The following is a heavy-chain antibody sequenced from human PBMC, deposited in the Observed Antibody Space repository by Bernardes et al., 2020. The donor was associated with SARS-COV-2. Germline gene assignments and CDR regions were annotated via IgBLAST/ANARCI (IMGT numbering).Heavy chain of an antibody. CDR2: ISTRGNDI. Sequence: WGSLRLSCAASGSTFSTYEMNWVRQAPGKGLEWLSFISTRGNDIYYADSVKGRFTTSRDNANNALYLQMNSLGVEDTAIYYCATFYDVSTGSYDLDNWGQGTPVTVSP. V-gene: IGHV3-48*03. CDR1: GSTFSTYE. CDR3: ATFYDVSTGSYDLDN. D-gene: IGHD3-9*01. J-gene: IGHJ4*02.